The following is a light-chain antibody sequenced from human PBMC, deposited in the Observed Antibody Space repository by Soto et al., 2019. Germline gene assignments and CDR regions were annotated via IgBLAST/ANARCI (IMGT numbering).Light chain of an antibody. CDR2: DAS. Sequence: EVVLTQSPATLSLSPGGSATLSCRASQNINNNYLAWYQHKPGQAPRLLMYDASLRATGVPDRFSGSGSGTDLTLTITRLEPDDSAVYYCQQHGISHITFGQGTRLEIK. CDR1: QNINNNY. CDR3: QQHGISHIT. V-gene: IGKV3-20*01. J-gene: IGKJ5*01.